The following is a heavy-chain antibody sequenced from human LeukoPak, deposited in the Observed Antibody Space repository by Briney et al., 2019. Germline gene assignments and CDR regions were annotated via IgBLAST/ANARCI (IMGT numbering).Heavy chain of an antibody. J-gene: IGHJ3*02. CDR3: ARVSPTTTADAFDI. D-gene: IGHD4-17*01. V-gene: IGHV1-18*01. Sequence: GASVKVSCKASGYTYTSYGISWVRQAPGQGLEWMGWISAYNGNTDYAQKLQGRVTMTTDTSTSTAYMELRNLRSDHTAVYYCARVSPTTTADAFDIWGQGTMLTVSS. CDR1: GYTYTSYG. CDR2: ISAYNGNT.